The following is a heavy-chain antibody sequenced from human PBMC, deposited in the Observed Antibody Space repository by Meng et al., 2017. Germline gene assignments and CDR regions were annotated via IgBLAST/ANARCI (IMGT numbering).Heavy chain of an antibody. Sequence: QVQLVQLGAEVKKPGASVKVSCKASGYTFTSYDINWVRQATGQGLEWMGWMNPNSGNTDYAQKFQGRVTMTRNTSINTAYMELSSLRSDDTAVYFCARANTYSGYDYGYWGQGTLVTVSS. CDR1: GYTFTSYD. D-gene: IGHD5-12*01. V-gene: IGHV1-8*01. CDR2: MNPNSGNT. CDR3: ARANTYSGYDYGY. J-gene: IGHJ4*02.